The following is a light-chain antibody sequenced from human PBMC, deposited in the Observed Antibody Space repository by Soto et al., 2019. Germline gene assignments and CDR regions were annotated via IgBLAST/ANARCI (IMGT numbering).Light chain of an antibody. CDR2: WAS. CDR3: QKYYGTPYT. V-gene: IGKV4-1*01. J-gene: IGKJ2*01. CDR1: QSVLYSSNNKNY. Sequence: DIVMTQSPDSLAVSLGERATINCKSSQSVLYSSNNKNYLAWYQLKPGQPPKLLIYWASTRESGVPDRFSGSGSGTDFTLTISSLQAEDVAVYYCQKYYGTPYTFGQGTKLEIK.